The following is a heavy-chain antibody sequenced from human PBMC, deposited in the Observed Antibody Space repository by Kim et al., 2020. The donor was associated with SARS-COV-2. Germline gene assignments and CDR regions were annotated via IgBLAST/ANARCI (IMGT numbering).Heavy chain of an antibody. J-gene: IGHJ5*02. V-gene: IGHV4-39*07. CDR2: IDYSGSA. Sequence: SETLSRTCTVSGGSISTSSYYWGWIRQPPGKGLEWIGSIDYSGSAYYNASLMSRVTISADTSKNQFSLRLSSVTAADTAVYYCVRIFPTGNSGRGWFDPWGQGTLVTVSS. CDR3: VRIFPTGNSGRGWFDP. CDR1: GGSISTSSYY. D-gene: IGHD6-19*01.